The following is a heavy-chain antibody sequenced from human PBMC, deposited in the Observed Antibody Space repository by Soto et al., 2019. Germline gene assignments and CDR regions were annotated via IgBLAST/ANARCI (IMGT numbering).Heavy chain of an antibody. D-gene: IGHD4-17*01. J-gene: IGHJ4*02. CDR1: GFTFSTYT. CDR3: ARDHDSGDYTFDY. CDR2: ISSGSSYT. V-gene: IGHV3-21*01. Sequence: VQLVESGGGLVKPGGSLRLSCAASGFTFSTYTMNWVRQAPGKGLEWVSSISSGSSYTFYADSVKGRFPISRDNAKNSLSLQMNSLRAEDTAVYYCARDHDSGDYTFDYWGQGTLVTVSS.